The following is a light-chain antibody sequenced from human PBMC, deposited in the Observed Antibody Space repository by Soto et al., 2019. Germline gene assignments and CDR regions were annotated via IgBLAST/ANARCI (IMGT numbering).Light chain of an antibody. CDR2: SNN. Sequence: QSVLTQPPSASGAPGQRVTISCSGSSSNVGSNYVYWYQQLQGTAPKHLIYSNNQRPSGVADRFSGSKSGNSASLAISGLRSEDEADYYCSSWDDNLGGWVFGGGTKLTVL. CDR3: SSWDDNLGGWV. CDR1: SSNVGSNY. V-gene: IGLV1-47*02. J-gene: IGLJ3*02.